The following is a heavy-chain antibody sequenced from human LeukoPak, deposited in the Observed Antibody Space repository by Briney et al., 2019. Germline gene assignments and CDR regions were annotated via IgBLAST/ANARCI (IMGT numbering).Heavy chain of an antibody. CDR1: GGSISNSRYY. CDR3: ATNSSGWVFDY. CDR2: IYYSGST. V-gene: IGHV4-39*01. J-gene: IGHJ4*02. Sequence: KPSETLSLTCTVSGGSISNSRYYWGWIRQPPGKGLEWIGSIYYSGSTHYTPSLKSRVTISVDTSKNQFSLKLSSVTAADTAVYYCATNSSGWVFDYWRQGTQVTVSS. D-gene: IGHD6-19*01.